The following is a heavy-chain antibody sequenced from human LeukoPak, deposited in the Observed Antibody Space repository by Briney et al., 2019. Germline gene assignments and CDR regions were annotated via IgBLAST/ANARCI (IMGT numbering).Heavy chain of an antibody. V-gene: IGHV3-23*01. CDR3: AKVETAAAATLRGFDY. CDR2: IGGSGGST. CDR1: GFTFSSYA. Sequence: GGSLRLSCAASGFTFSSYAMSSVRQAPGKGLEWVSSIGGSGGSTYYADSVKGRFTISRDNSKNTLYLQMNSLRAEDTAVYYCAKVETAAAATLRGFDYWGQGTLVTVSS. D-gene: IGHD6-13*01. J-gene: IGHJ4*02.